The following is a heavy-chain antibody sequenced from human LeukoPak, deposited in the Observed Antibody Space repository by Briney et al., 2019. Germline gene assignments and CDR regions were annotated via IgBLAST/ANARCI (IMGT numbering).Heavy chain of an antibody. CDR2: IYTSGST. CDR1: GGSISSYY. D-gene: IGHD3-22*01. V-gene: IGHV4-4*07. Sequence: SETLSLTCTVSGGSISSYYWSWIRQPAGKGLEWIGRIYTSGSTNYNPSLKSRVTISVDKSKKQFSLKLSSVTAAATAVYYCARLVAPNYYDSSGSYYFDYWGQGTLVTVSS. CDR3: ARLVAPNYYDSSGSYYFDY. J-gene: IGHJ4*02.